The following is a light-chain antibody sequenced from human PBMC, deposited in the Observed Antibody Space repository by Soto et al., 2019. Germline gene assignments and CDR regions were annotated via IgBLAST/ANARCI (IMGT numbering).Light chain of an antibody. CDR3: QQFGNSLYT. CDR1: QSVSSSH. Sequence: EIVLMQSPGTLSLSPGERATLSCKASQSVSSSHLAWYQQKVGQPPRLLLHETSTRATGIPDRFSGSGSGTDFTLTISRLEPEDFAMYYCQQFGNSLYTFGQGTKLEI. J-gene: IGKJ2*01. CDR2: ETS. V-gene: IGKV3-20*01.